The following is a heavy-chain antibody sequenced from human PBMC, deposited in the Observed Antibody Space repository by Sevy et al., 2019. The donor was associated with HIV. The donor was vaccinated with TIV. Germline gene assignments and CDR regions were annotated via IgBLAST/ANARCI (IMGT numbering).Heavy chain of an antibody. Sequence: SETLSLTCAVYGGSFSGYYWSWIRQPPGKGLEWIGEINHSGSTNYNPSLKSRVTISVDTSKIQFSLKLSSVTAADTAVYYCARAGIVVKAHNFDYWGQGTLVTVSS. CDR1: GGSFSGYY. D-gene: IGHD1-26*01. V-gene: IGHV4-34*01. J-gene: IGHJ4*02. CDR3: ARAGIVVKAHNFDY. CDR2: INHSGST.